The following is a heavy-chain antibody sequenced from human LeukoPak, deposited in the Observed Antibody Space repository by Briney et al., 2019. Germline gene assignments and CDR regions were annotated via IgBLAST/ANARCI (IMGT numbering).Heavy chain of an antibody. V-gene: IGHV1-2*06. D-gene: IGHD3-10*01. J-gene: IGHJ4*02. CDR1: GYTFTAYY. CDR3: ARGLTIDY. Sequence: ASVKVSCKASGYTFTAYYMHWVRQAPGQGLEWVGRINPHSGGTKYAQKFQGRVTMTRNTSISTAYMELSSLRSEDTAVYYCARGLTIDYWGQGTLVTVSS. CDR2: INPHSGGT.